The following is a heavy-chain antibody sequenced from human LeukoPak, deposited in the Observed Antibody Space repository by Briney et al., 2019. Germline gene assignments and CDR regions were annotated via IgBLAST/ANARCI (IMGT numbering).Heavy chain of an antibody. Sequence: SETLSLTCTVSGGSISSYYWSWIRQPPGKGLEWIGYIYYSGSTNYNPSLKSRVTMSVDTSKNQFSLKLSSVTAADTAVYYCASWKKPAQENHDFATGQNDWFDPWGQGTLVTVSS. CDR2: IYYSGST. CDR1: GGSISSYY. J-gene: IGHJ5*02. CDR3: ASWKKPAQENHDFATGQNDWFDP. V-gene: IGHV4-59*12. D-gene: IGHD3-9*01.